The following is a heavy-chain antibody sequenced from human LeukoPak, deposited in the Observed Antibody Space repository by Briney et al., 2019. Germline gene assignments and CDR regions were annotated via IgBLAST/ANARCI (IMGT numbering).Heavy chain of an antibody. CDR3: ASLYRWGADY. CDR1: GFTFSDYY. J-gene: IGHJ4*02. CDR2: ISSSRTTI. D-gene: IGHD3-16*01. V-gene: IGHV3-11*01. Sequence: GGSLRLSCAASGFTFSDYYMSWIRQAPGKGLEWVSYISSSRTTIYYADSVKGRFTISRDNAKNSLFLQMNSLRAEDTAMYYRASLYRWGADYWGQGTLVTVSS.